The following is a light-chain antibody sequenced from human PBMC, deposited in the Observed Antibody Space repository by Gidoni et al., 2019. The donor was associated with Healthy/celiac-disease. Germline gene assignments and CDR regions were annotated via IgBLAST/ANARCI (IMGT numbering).Light chain of an antibody. J-gene: IGKJ1*01. Sequence: EIVLTQSPGTLSLSPGERATLSCRASQSVSSSYLAWYQQKPGQAPRLLIYGASSRATGIPDRFSGSGSGTDFTLTISRLEPEDFAVYYCQQYGSSSWTFXQXTKVELK. CDR1: QSVSSSY. V-gene: IGKV3-20*01. CDR2: GAS. CDR3: QQYGSSSWT.